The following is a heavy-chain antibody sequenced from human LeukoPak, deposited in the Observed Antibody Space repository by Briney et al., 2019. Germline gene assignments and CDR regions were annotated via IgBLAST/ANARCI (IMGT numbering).Heavy chain of an antibody. J-gene: IGHJ4*02. D-gene: IGHD3-22*01. V-gene: IGHV5-51*01. CDR2: IYPRDSDT. Sequence: GESLKISCKGSGYSFPTYWIGWVRQMPGKGLEWMGIIYPRDSDTRYSPSFQGQVTISADKSISTAYLQWSSLKASDTAMYYCLAYYYDSSGSHFDYWGQGTLVTVSS. CDR3: LAYYYDSSGSHFDY. CDR1: GYSFPTYW.